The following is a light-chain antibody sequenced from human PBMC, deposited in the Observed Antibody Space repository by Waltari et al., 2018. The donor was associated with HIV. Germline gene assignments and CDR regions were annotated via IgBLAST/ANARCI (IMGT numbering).Light chain of an antibody. CDR1: SSYVGGYNY. CDR2: VVS. V-gene: IGLV2-14*03. J-gene: IGLJ1*01. CDR3: NSYTSSSTLGV. Sequence: SALNQPASVSRSPGKSITSSCTGTSSYVGGYNYVCLYQQHPGKAPKLMLYVVSNRPSGVSNRFSGSKSGNTASLTISGLQADDEADYYCNSYTSSSTLGVFGTGTKVTVL.